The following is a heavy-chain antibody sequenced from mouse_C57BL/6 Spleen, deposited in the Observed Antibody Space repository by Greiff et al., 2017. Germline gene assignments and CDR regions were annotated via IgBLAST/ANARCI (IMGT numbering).Heavy chain of an antibody. CDR3: ASTVVATDYFDY. D-gene: IGHD1-1*01. V-gene: IGHV14-2*01. CDR2: LDPEDGET. J-gene: IGHJ2*01. CDR1: GFNIKDYY. Sequence: VQLQQSGAELVKPGASVKLSCTASGFNIKDYYMHWVKQRTEQGLEWIGRLDPEDGETKYAPKFQGKATITADPSANTADLQLSSLTSEDTAVYYCASTVVATDYFDYWGQGTTLTVSS.